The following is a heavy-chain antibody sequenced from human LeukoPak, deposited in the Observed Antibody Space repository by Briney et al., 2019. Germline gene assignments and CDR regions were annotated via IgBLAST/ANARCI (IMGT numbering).Heavy chain of an antibody. D-gene: IGHD4-11*01. Sequence: GESLKISCKGSGYTFTNCWIGWVRQMPGKGLEWMGIIYPGDSDTRYSPSFQGQVTISADKSISTAYLQWSSLKASDTAMYYCARLSNYASIAWFDPWGQGTLVTVSS. V-gene: IGHV5-51*01. CDR1: GYTFTNCW. CDR3: ARLSNYASIAWFDP. CDR2: IYPGDSDT. J-gene: IGHJ5*02.